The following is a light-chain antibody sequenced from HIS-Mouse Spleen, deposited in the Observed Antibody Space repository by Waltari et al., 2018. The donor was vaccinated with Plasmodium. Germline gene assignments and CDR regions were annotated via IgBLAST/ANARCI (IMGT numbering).Light chain of an antibody. Sequence: SSELTQPPSVSVSPGQTASITCSGDNLGDKYACWYQQKPGQSPVLVLYQDSKRPSGIPGRFSGSNSGNTATLTISGTQAMDEADYYCQAWDSSTVVFGGGTKLTVL. CDR2: QDS. J-gene: IGLJ2*01. CDR1: NLGDKY. CDR3: QAWDSSTVV. V-gene: IGLV3-1*01.